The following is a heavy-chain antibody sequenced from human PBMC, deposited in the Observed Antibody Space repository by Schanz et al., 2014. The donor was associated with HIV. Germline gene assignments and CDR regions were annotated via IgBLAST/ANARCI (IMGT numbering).Heavy chain of an antibody. CDR3: ARSETIAARPVWYFDL. CDR1: GGTFNNYA. J-gene: IGHJ2*01. Sequence: QVQLVQSGAEVKKPGSSVKVSCKASGGTFNNYAISWVRQAPGQGLEWMGGIIPIFGTVNFAQKFQGRVTITADKSTSTAYLDLSGLRSEDTAVYYCARSETIAARPVWYFDLWGRGTLVTVSS. CDR2: IIPIFGTV. D-gene: IGHD6-6*01. V-gene: IGHV1-69*06.